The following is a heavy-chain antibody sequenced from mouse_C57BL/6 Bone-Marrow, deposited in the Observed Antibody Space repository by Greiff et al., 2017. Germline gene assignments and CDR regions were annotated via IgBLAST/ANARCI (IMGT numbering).Heavy chain of an antibody. J-gene: IGHJ4*01. Sequence: QVQLQQSGPELVKPGASVKISCKASGYAFSSSWMNWVKQRPGKGLEWIGRIYPGDGDTNYNGKFKGKATLTADKSSSTAYMQRSSLTSEDSAVYYCATRQLRLRDAMDYWGQGTSVTVSS. CDR3: ATRQLRLRDAMDY. V-gene: IGHV1-82*01. D-gene: IGHD3-2*02. CDR2: IYPGDGDT. CDR1: GYAFSSSW.